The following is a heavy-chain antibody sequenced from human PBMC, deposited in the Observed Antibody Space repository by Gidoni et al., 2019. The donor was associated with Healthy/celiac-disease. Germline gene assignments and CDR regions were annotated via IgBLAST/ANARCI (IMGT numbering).Heavy chain of an antibody. CDR1: GFTFSSYS. CDR2: ISSSSSTI. Sequence: EVQLVESGGVLVQPGGSLRLSCAASGFTFSSYSMNLVRKAPGQGLEWVSYISSSSSTIYYADSVKGRFTISRDNAKNSLYLKMNSLRAEDTAVYYCASTAAAGKAYWGQGTLVTVSS. J-gene: IGHJ4*02. V-gene: IGHV3-48*04. CDR3: ASTAAAGKAY. D-gene: IGHD6-13*01.